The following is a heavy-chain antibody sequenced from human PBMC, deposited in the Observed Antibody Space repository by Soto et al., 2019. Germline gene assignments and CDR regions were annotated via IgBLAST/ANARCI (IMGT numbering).Heavy chain of an antibody. J-gene: IGHJ4*02. Sequence: QAHLVQSGAEVREPGASVKVSCRTSGYTFINYYIHWVRQAPGHGLEWMAIINPISGATNYAQKFQGRITLTMDTSTTTVYMEVSSLTSEDTAVYYCARDFAAGDLWGQGTLVTVSS. CDR1: GYTFINYY. D-gene: IGHD2-21*01. CDR3: ARDFAAGDL. V-gene: IGHV1-46*01. CDR2: INPISGAT.